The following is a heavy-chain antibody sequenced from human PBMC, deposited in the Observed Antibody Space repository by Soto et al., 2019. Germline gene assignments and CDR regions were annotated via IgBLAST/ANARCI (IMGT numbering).Heavy chain of an antibody. CDR1: GFTFSNYA. J-gene: IGHJ4*02. CDR3: AKQPSYDFWSGRLGY. CDR2: ISGSGGST. Sequence: GGFLRLACAASGFTFSNYAMTWVRQAPGKGLEWVSGISGSGGSTYYADSVKARFTISRDNSKNTLYLQMNSLRAEDTAVYYCAKQPSYDFWSGRLGYWGQGTLVTVSS. V-gene: IGHV3-23*01. D-gene: IGHD3-3*01.